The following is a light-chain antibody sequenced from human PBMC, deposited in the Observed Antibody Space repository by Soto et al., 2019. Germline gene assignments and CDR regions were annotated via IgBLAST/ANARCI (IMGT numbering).Light chain of an antibody. CDR1: QTVSSSS. J-gene: IGKJ2*01. CDR2: DAS. V-gene: IGKV3-20*01. CDR3: QQYGSSPVT. Sequence: EIVLAQSPGTLSLSPGESATLSCRASQTVSSSSLAWYQQKPGQAPRLLIYDASRRASGIPDRFSAGGPGTDFTFTISRLEPEDFAVYYCQQYGSSPVTFGQGTKVEIK.